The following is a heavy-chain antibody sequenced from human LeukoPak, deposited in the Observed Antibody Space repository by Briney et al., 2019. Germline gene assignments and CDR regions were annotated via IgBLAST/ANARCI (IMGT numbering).Heavy chain of an antibody. D-gene: IGHD6-13*01. Sequence: GGSLRPSCAASGFTFNSYGMSWVRQTPGEGLEWVSSITGSTYTTYYADSVKGRFTISRDNAKNSLYLQMNSLRAEDTAVYYCARDRSHQRRFHSSREENWFDPWGQGTLVTVSS. J-gene: IGHJ5*02. CDR1: GFTFNSYG. CDR2: ITGSTYTT. CDR3: ARDRSHQRRFHSSREENWFDP. V-gene: IGHV3-21*01.